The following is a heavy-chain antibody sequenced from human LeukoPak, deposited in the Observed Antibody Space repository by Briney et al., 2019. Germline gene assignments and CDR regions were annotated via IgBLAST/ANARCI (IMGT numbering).Heavy chain of an antibody. D-gene: IGHD4-11*01. CDR1: GFTFSSYA. Sequence: PGGSLRLSCAASGFTFSSYAMSWVRQAPGKGLEWLSFIRNKAYGVTTEYAASVKGRFTISGDDSEGIAYLQLNSLKTEDTAVYYCARGGASNRYYFDYWGQGTLVTVSS. V-gene: IGHV3-49*04. CDR3: ARGGASNRYYFDY. J-gene: IGHJ4*02. CDR2: IRNKAYGVTT.